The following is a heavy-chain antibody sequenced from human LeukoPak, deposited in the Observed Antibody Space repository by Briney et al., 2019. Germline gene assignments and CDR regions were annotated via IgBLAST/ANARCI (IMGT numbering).Heavy chain of an antibody. CDR1: GFTFSDYY. D-gene: IGHD5-12*01. CDR2: ISSSGSTI. V-gene: IGHV3-11*01. Sequence: PGGSLRLSCAASGFTFSDYYMSWIRQAPGKGLEWVSYISSSGSTIYYADSVKGRFTISRDNAKNSLYLQMNSLRAEDTAVYYCARDRGNKRGYSGYDRFDCWGQGTLVTVSS. CDR3: ARDRGNKRGYSGYDRFDC. J-gene: IGHJ4*02.